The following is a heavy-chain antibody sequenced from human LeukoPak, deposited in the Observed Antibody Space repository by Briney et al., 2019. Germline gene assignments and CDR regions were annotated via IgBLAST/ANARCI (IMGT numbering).Heavy chain of an antibody. CDR2: INVGNGNT. V-gene: IGHV1-3*03. Sequence: ASVKVSCKASGYTFTTYAIHWVRQAPGQRLEWMGWINVGNGNTKYSQEFQGRATFTRDTSASIVYMELSSLRSEDMAVYYCARLERRRDYWGQGTLVTVSS. CDR1: GYTFTTYA. CDR3: ARLERRRDY. J-gene: IGHJ4*02. D-gene: IGHD5-24*01.